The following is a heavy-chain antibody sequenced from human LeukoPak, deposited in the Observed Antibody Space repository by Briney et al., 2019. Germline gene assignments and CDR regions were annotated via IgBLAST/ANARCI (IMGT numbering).Heavy chain of an antibody. CDR2: ISGSGGST. CDR1: GFTFSSYA. J-gene: IGHJ4*02. Sequence: GGSLSLSCAASGFTFSSYAMSWVRQAPGKGLKWVSAISGSGGSTYFADSVKGRFTISRDNSKNTLYLQMNSLRAEDTAVYYCAKGSTSSWPRAPFFDSWGQGTLITVSS. CDR3: AKGSTSSWPRAPFFDS. V-gene: IGHV3-23*01. D-gene: IGHD6-13*01.